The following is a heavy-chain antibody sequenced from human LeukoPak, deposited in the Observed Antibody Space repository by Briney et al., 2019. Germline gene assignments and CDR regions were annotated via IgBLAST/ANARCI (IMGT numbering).Heavy chain of an antibody. D-gene: IGHD4-17*01. CDR3: AKVGDYGDYALDY. J-gene: IGHJ4*02. CDR1: GFTFSSYG. Sequence: GGSLRLSCAASGFTFSSYGMHWVRQAPGKGLEWVAVISYDGSYKYYADSVKGRFTISRDNSKNTLYLQMNSLRAEDAAVYYCAKVGDYGDYALDYWGQGTLVTVSS. V-gene: IGHV3-30*18. CDR2: ISYDGSYK.